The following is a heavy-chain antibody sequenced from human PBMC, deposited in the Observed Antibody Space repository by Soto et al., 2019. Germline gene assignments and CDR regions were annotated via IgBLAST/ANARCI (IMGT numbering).Heavy chain of an antibody. D-gene: IGHD3-9*01. V-gene: IGHV1-24*01. CDR1: GYTLTELS. CDR3: ATGDYDILTGYPEFDY. J-gene: IGHJ4*02. CDR2: FDPEDGET. Sequence: ASVKVSCKVSGYTLTELSMHWVQQAPGKGLEWMGGFDPEDGETIYAQKFQGRVTMTEDTSTDTAYMELSSLRSEDTAVYYCATGDYDILTGYPEFDYWGQGTLVTVSS.